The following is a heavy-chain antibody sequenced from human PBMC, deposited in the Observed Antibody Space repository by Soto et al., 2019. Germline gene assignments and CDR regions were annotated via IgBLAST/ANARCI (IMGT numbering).Heavy chain of an antibody. V-gene: IGHV3-30*03. CDR3: ARAPGHSVHSSGWQIDY. D-gene: IGHD6-19*01. Sequence: GGSLRLSCAASAFTFSSYGMHWVRQAPGKGLEWVAIISYDGSNKYYADSVKGRFTISRDNSKNTLHLQVNSLRTEDTALYYCARAPGHSVHSSGWQIDYWGQGTLVTVSS. J-gene: IGHJ4*02. CDR2: ISYDGSNK. CDR1: AFTFSSYG.